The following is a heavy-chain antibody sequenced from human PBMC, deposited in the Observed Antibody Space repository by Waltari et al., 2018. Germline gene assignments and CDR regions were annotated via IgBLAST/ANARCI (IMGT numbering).Heavy chain of an antibody. CDR2: IFYMGRT. Sequence: QLQLQESGPGLVKPSETLSLTCIVSGGSISNRDYYWGWIRQPPGKGLEWIGSIFYMGRTDTNPSLKSRVSMSVDTANNHVSLKLHSVTAADTAMYFWARGWGTVSASKGTPPNWVDPWGQGTLVTVSS. CDR3: ARGWGTVSASKGTPPNWVDP. V-gene: IGHV4-39*07. CDR1: GGSISNRDYY. D-gene: IGHD3-16*01. J-gene: IGHJ5*02.